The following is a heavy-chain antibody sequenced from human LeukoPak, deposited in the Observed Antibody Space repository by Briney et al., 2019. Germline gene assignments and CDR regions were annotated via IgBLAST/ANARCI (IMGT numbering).Heavy chain of an antibody. D-gene: IGHD3-3*01. CDR3: ARGRRAITIFGVVIWFDP. CDR2: IYYSGST. V-gene: IGHV4-39*07. J-gene: IGHJ5*02. Sequence: SETLSLTCTVSGGSISSSSYYWGWIRQPPGKGLEWIGSIYYSGSTYYNPSLKSRVTISVDTSKNQFSLKLSSVTAADTAVYYCARGRRAITIFGVVIWFDPWGQGTLVTVSS. CDR1: GGSISSSSYY.